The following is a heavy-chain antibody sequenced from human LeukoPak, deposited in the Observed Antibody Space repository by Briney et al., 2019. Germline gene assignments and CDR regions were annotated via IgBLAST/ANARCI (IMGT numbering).Heavy chain of an antibody. CDR1: GGSFSGYY. CDR3: ARDSSAVDTAMVRGWFDP. V-gene: IGHV4-34*01. J-gene: IGHJ5*02. Sequence: SETLSLTCAVYGGSFSGYYWSWIRQPPGKGLEWIGEINHSGSTNYNPSLKSRVTISVDTSKNQFSLKLSSVTAADTAVYYCARDSSAVDTAMVRGWFDPWGQGTLVTVSS. D-gene: IGHD5-18*01. CDR2: INHSGST.